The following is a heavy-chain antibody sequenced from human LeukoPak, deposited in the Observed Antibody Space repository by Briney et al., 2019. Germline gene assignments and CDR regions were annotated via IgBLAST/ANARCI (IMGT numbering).Heavy chain of an antibody. CDR3: ARQRTDGYTFDY. V-gene: IGHV4-59*08. D-gene: IGHD5-24*01. Sequence: SETLSLTCTDSGGSISSYYWSWIRQPPGKGLEWIGYIYYSGSTNYNPSLKSRVTISVDTSKNQFSLKLSSVTAADTAVYYCARQRTDGYTFDYWGQGTLVTVSS. J-gene: IGHJ4*02. CDR2: IYYSGST. CDR1: GGSISSYY.